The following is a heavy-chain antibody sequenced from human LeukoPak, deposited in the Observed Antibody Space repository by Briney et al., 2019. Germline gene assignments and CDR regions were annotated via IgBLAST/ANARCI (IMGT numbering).Heavy chain of an antibody. Sequence: GASVKVSCKAPGYTFNSYSIHWVRQAPGQRLEWMGWINAGNGNTKYSQKFQGRVTITRDTSASTAYMELSSLRSEDTAVYYCATTDPSAAAGEGSDYWGQGTLVIVSS. J-gene: IGHJ4*02. CDR1: GYTFNSYS. CDR3: ATTDPSAAAGEGSDY. D-gene: IGHD6-13*01. V-gene: IGHV1-3*01. CDR2: INAGNGNT.